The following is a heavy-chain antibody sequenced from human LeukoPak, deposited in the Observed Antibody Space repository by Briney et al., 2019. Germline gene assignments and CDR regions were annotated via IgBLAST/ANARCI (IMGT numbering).Heavy chain of an antibody. J-gene: IGHJ6*02. CDR2: IYYTGTT. V-gene: IGHV4-61*01. Sequence: SETLSLTCTVSAGSVSNGNYYWSWLRQPPGKALEWIGYIYYTGTTYYIPSLEGRVTISVDTSKNQFSVKLNSVTAADTAVYYCARLHTTIYGMDVWGQGTTVTVSS. CDR1: AGSVSNGNYY. CDR3: ARLHTTIYGMDV. D-gene: IGHD1-1*01.